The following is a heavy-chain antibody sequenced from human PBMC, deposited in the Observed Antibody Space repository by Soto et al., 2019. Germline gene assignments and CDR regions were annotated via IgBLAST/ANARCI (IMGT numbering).Heavy chain of an antibody. CDR1: GFTFNAYT. D-gene: IGHD3-9*01. Sequence: VGSLRLSCAASGFTFNAYTMHWVRQAPGKGLEWVSLISWDGGITYYGDSVKGCFTVSRDNSDNSLYLQMTSLRSDDTAFYYCAKDSYDILTGQKRYFDSWGQGTLVTVSS. V-gene: IGHV3-43*01. J-gene: IGHJ4*02. CDR3: AKDSYDILTGQKRYFDS. CDR2: ISWDGGIT.